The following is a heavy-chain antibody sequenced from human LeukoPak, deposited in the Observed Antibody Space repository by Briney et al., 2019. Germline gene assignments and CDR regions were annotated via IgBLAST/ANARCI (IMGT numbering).Heavy chain of an antibody. D-gene: IGHD6-13*01. V-gene: IGHV3-48*04. CDR1: GFSFSSYS. J-gene: IGHJ4*02. CDR3: ARSEQLVPEGSDY. Sequence: QSGGSLRLSCAASGFSFSSYSMNWVRQAPGKGLEWVSYISSSSSTIYYADSVKGRFTISRDNAKNSLYLQMNSLRAEDTAVYYCARSEQLVPEGSDYWGQGTLVTVSS. CDR2: ISSSSSTI.